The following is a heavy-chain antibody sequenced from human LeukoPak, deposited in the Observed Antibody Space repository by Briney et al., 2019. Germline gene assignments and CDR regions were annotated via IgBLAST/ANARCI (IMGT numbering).Heavy chain of an antibody. Sequence: SETLCLTCAVYGGSFSAYYWSGIRQPPGKGLEWIGEINHSGSTNYNPSLKSRVTISVDTSKNQFSLKLSSVTAADTAVYYCARLRGYSYGTRGYYFYYWGQGTLVTVSS. D-gene: IGHD5-18*01. CDR3: ARLRGYSYGTRGYYFYY. CDR1: GGSFSAYY. J-gene: IGHJ4*02. CDR2: INHSGST. V-gene: IGHV4-34*01.